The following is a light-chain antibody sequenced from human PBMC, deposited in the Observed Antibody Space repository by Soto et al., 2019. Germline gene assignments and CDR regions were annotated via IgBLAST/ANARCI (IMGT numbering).Light chain of an antibody. J-gene: IGLJ1*01. CDR2: DVS. V-gene: IGLV2-14*01. Sequence: QSALTQPASVSGSPGQSITISCTGTSSDVGGYNYVSWYQQHPGKAPKLMIYDVSNRPSGVSNRFSGSKSGNTASLTISGLQAEDEADYYCSSYTSSSTLYVFGPVTKVTVL. CDR1: SSDVGGYNY. CDR3: SSYTSSSTLYV.